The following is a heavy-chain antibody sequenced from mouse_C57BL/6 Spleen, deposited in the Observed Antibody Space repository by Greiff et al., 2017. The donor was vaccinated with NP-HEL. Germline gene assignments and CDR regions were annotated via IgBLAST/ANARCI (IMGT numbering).Heavy chain of an antibody. D-gene: IGHD2-4*01. CDR2: INHDGSST. J-gene: IGHJ2*01. Sequence: EVKVVESEGGLVQPGSSMKLSCTASGFTFSDYYMAWVRQVPEKGLEWVANINHDGSSTYYLDSLKSRFIISRDNAKNILYLQMGSLKSEDTATYYWARDIGDYGGYFDYWGQGTTLTVSS. CDR1: GFTFSDYY. CDR3: ARDIGDYGGYFDY. V-gene: IGHV5-16*01.